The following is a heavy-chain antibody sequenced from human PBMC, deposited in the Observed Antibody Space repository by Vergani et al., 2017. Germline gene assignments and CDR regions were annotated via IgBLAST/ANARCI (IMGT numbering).Heavy chain of an antibody. J-gene: IGHJ3*02. Sequence: QVQLVESGGGLVKPGGSLRLSCAASGFTFSDYYMSWIRQAPGKGLEWVLYISSSGSTIYYADSAKGRFTISRDNAKNSLYLQMNSLRAEDTAVYYCARPMRLGYCSSTSCYTGAFDIWGQGTMVTVSS. CDR3: ARPMRLGYCSSTSCYTGAFDI. CDR2: ISSSGSTI. V-gene: IGHV3-11*01. CDR1: GFTFSDYY. D-gene: IGHD2-2*02.